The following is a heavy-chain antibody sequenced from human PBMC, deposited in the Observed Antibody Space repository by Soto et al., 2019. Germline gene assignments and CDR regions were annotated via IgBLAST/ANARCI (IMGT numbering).Heavy chain of an antibody. CDR1: GGSISSGDYC. V-gene: IGHV4-30-4*01. D-gene: IGHD3-10*01. J-gene: IGHJ6*02. CDR3: ARDFLSITMVRGGDYGMDG. Sequence: SETLSLTCTVSGGSISSGDYCWSWIRQPPGKGLEWIGYIYYSGSTYYNPSLKSRVTISVDTSKNQFSLKLSSVTAADTAVYYCARDFLSITMVRGGDYGMDGWGQGTTGTVSS. CDR2: IYYSGST.